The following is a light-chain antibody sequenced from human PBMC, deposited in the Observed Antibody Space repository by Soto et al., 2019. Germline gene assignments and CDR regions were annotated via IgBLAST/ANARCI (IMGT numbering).Light chain of an antibody. CDR1: QGISSY. J-gene: IGKJ1*01. CDR2: AAS. V-gene: IGKV1-8*01. Sequence: AIRMTQSASSLAASQGDRVTSTCRASQGISSYLAWYQQKPGKAPKLLIYAASTLQSGVPSRFSGSGSGTDFTLTISCLHSEDFATDCCQVYYSYLWTFGQGTKVDIK. CDR3: QVYYSYLWT.